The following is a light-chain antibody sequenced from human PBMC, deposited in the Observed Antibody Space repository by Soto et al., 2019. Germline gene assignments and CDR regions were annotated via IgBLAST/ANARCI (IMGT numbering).Light chain of an antibody. CDR1: QSISSY. V-gene: IGKV1-39*01. J-gene: IGKJ1*01. CDR2: TAS. Sequence: DIQMTQSPSSLSASVGDRVTITCRASQSISSYLNWYQQKPGKAPKLLIYTASSLQSGVPSRFSGSGSATDFTLTISSMQPEDFATYYCQQSYSSRPFGQGTKVEIK. CDR3: QQSYSSRP.